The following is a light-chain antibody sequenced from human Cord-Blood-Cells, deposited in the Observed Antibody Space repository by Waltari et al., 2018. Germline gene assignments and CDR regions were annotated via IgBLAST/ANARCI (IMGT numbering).Light chain of an antibody. J-gene: IGKJ2*03. CDR1: QSISSW. V-gene: IGKV1-5*03. CDR3: QQYNSYSPYS. Sequence: DIQMTQSPSTLSASVGDRVTITCRASQSISSWLAWYQQKPGKAPKLLIYKASSLESGVPSRFSVSGSRTEFTLTISSLQPDDFATYYCQQYNSYSPYSFGQGTKLEIK. CDR2: KAS.